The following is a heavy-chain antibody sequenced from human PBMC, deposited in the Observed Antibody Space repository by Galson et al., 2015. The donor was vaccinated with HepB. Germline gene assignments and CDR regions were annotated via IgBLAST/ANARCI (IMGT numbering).Heavy chain of an antibody. CDR3: ARDRGLYGEGYYYYYMDV. CDR1: GYTFTSYG. CDR2: ISAYNGNT. V-gene: IGHV1-18*01. J-gene: IGHJ6*03. D-gene: IGHD2-2*02. Sequence: SVKVSCKASGYTFTSYGISWVRQAPGQGLEWMGWISAYNGNTNYAQKLQGRVTMTTDTSTSPAYIELRSLRSDDTAVYYCARDRGLYGEGYYYYYMDVWGKGSPVTVSS.